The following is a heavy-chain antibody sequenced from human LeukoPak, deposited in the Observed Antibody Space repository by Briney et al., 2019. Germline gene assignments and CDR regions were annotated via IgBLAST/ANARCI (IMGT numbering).Heavy chain of an antibody. J-gene: IGHJ4*02. CDR3: ASGFEYYYDSSGYYPGY. CDR1: GFTFSSYS. V-gene: IGHV3-21*01. CDR2: SSSSSSYI. Sequence: PGGSLRLSCAASGFTFSSYSMNWVRQAPGKGLEWVSASSSSSSYIYYADSVKGRFTISRDNAKNSLYLQMNSLRAEDTAVYYCASGFEYYYDSSGYYPGYWGQGTLVTVSS. D-gene: IGHD3-22*01.